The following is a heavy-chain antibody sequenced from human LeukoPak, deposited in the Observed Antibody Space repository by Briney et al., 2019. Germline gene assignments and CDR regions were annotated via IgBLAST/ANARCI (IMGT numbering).Heavy chain of an antibody. V-gene: IGHV4-59*01. J-gene: IGHJ4*02. CDR2: IYYSGST. Sequence: PSETLSLTCAVSGGSISSYYWSWIRQPPGKGLEFIGHIYYSGSTNYNPSLKSRVTISVDTFKKQFSPNLSSVTAADTAVYYCTGAFPDSSRYIGPLDHWGQGTLVTVSS. CDR3: TGAFPDSSRYIGPLDH. CDR1: GGSISSYY. D-gene: IGHD3-22*01.